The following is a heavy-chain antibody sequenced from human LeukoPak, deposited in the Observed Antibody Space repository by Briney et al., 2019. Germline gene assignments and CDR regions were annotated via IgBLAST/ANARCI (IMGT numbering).Heavy chain of an antibody. CDR2: IKQDGSGK. Sequence: GGSLRLSCAASGFIFNNYWMSWVRQAPGKGLEWAASIKQDGSGKYYVDSLKGRFTISRDNAKNSLYLQMNSLRAEDTAVYYCAREDSSGYYFGGGAFDIWGQGTMVTVSS. V-gene: IGHV3-7*03. J-gene: IGHJ3*02. CDR1: GFIFNNYW. CDR3: AREDSSGYYFGGGAFDI. D-gene: IGHD3-22*01.